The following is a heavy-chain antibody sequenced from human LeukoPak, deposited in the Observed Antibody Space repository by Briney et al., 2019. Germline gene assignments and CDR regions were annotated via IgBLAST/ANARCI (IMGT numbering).Heavy chain of an antibody. CDR2: INPSGGST. D-gene: IGHD2-2*01. V-gene: IGHV1-46*01. J-gene: IGHJ4*02. CDR1: GYTFTSYY. CDR3: ARVLSLGYCSSTSCYGEFDY. Sequence: GASVKVSCKASGYTFTSYYMHWVRQAPGQGLEWMGIINPSGGSTSYAQKFQGRVTMTRDMSTSTVYMELSSLRSEDTAVYYCARVLSLGYCSSTSCYGEFDYWGQGTLVTVSS.